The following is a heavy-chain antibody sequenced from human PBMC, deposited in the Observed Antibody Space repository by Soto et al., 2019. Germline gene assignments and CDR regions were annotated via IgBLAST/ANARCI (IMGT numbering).Heavy chain of an antibody. CDR1: GGSVSSVNYY. CDR2: IYFSGNT. J-gene: IGHJ3*02. V-gene: IGHV4-61*01. CDR3: AREFYYDKSGYYYVHAFDI. Sequence: QVQLQESGPGLVKPSETLSLTCTVSGGSVSSVNYYWSWIRQPPGKGLEWIGHIYFSGNTNFNTSLKSRVTISIDTSKNLFSLKLSSVTAADTAVYFFAREFYYDKSGYYYVHAFDIWGQGTMVTVSS. D-gene: IGHD3-22*01.